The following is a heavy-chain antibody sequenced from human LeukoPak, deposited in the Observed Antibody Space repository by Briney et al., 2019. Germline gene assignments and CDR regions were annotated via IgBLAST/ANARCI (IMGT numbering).Heavy chain of an antibody. D-gene: IGHD5-24*01. CDR3: AREGDGYNPFDY. J-gene: IGHJ4*02. V-gene: IGHV4-30-2*01. Sequence: SETLSLTCAVSGGSISSGGYSWSWIRQPPGKGLEWIGYIYHSGSTYYNPSLKNRVTISVDRSKNQFSLKLSSVTAADTAVYYCAREGDGYNPFDYWGQGPLVTVSS. CDR2: IYHSGST. CDR1: GGSISSGGYS.